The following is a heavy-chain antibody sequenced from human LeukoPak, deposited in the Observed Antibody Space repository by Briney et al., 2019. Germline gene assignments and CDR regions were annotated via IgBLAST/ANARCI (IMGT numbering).Heavy chain of an antibody. CDR3: ARRGYYYDSSGYYLGGFDY. CDR2: ISASGRTM. J-gene: IGHJ4*02. CDR1: GFTFSSYE. D-gene: IGHD3-22*01. V-gene: IGHV3-48*03. Sequence: GGSLRLSCAASGFTFSSYEMNWVRQAPGKGLEWVSYISASGRTMYYADSVKGRFTISRDNAKNSLYLQMNSLRAEDTAVYYCARRGYYYDSSGYYLGGFDYWGQGTLVTVSS.